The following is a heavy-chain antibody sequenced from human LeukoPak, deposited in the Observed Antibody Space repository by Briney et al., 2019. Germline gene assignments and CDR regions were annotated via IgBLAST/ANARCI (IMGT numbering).Heavy chain of an antibody. D-gene: IGHD2-15*01. J-gene: IGHJ4*02. V-gene: IGHV1-8*01. Sequence: ASVKVSCKASGYTFTSYDINWVRQATGQGLEWMGWMNPNSGNTGYAQKFQGRVSMTGDTSICTAYMELSSLKSEDTAVYYCARALSPDRGGNYSPWDYWGQGTVVTVSS. CDR3: ARALSPDRGGNYSPWDY. CDR1: GYTFTSYD. CDR2: MNPNSGNT.